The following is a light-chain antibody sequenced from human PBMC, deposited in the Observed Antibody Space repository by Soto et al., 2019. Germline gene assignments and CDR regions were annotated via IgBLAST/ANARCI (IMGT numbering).Light chain of an antibody. CDR1: QSISSY. Sequence: DLPMTQSPSSLSASVGDRVTITCRASQSISSYLNWYQQKPGKAPKLLIYAASSLQSGVPSRFSGSGSETDFTLTISSLQPEDFATYYCQQSYSTPRTFGQGTKLEIK. V-gene: IGKV1-39*01. J-gene: IGKJ2*01. CDR3: QQSYSTPRT. CDR2: AAS.